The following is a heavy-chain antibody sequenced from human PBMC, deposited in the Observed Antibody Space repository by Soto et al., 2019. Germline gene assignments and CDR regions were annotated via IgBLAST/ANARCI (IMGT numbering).Heavy chain of an antibody. CDR2: IIPLLDMA. Sequence: QVQLVQSGAEVKKPGSSVKVSCKASGGPVSSYTITWVRQAPGQGLEWMGRIIPLLDMANYAQKFQGRVTITADKFTSTAYMELSSLRSDDTAVYYCARTSYLGSGRHTGFWDYWGQGTLVTVSS. D-gene: IGHD3-10*01. J-gene: IGHJ4*02. CDR3: ARTSYLGSGRHTGFWDY. CDR1: GGPVSSYT. V-gene: IGHV1-69*02.